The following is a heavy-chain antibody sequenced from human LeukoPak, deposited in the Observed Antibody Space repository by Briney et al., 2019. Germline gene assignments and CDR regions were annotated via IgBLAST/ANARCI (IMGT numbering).Heavy chain of an antibody. V-gene: IGHV4-4*07. CDR1: DASISGYY. CDR2: IYSTENT. J-gene: IGHJ4*02. CDR3: ARRVLGGYGDYFDS. Sequence: SETLSFTCTVSDASISGYYWSWVRQPAGKGLEWIGRIYSTENTDYNPSLNGQLTMSVDTSKNQFSLRLSSVTAADTAVYYCARRVLGGYGDYFDSWGQGILVTVSS. D-gene: IGHD4-17*01.